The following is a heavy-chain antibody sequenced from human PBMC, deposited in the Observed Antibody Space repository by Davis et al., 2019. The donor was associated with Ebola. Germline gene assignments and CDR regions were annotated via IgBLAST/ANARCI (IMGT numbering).Heavy chain of an antibody. Sequence: PSETLSLTCAVYGGSFSGYYWSWVRQAPGKGLEWVANIRPDGSEEQYVDSLKGRITISRDNAKNTLYLQMNSLRAEDTAVYYCARVRTTFYYYGMDVWGQGTTVTVSS. CDR1: GGSFSGYY. J-gene: IGHJ6*02. CDR2: IRPDGSEE. V-gene: IGHV3-7*01. CDR3: ARVRTTFYYYGMDV. D-gene: IGHD1-1*01.